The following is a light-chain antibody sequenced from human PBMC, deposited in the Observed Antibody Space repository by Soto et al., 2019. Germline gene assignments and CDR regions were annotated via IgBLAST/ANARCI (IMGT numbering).Light chain of an antibody. CDR3: QKYNNWPRT. CDR1: QSVSSN. Sequence: EIVMTQSPATLSVSPGERATLSCRASQSVSSNVAWFQQKPGQTPRLLMYGASNRATGIPARFSGSGSGTEFTLTIGSLQSEDFAVYYCQKYNNWPRTFGQGTKVDIK. V-gene: IGKV3-15*01. CDR2: GAS. J-gene: IGKJ1*01.